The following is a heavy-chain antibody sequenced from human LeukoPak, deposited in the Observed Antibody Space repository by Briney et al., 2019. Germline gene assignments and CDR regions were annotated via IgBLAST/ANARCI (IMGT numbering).Heavy chain of an antibody. CDR2: VKQDGNEK. Sequence: GGSLRLSCAASGLTLSNVWMGWARQAPGKGLEWVANVKQDGNEKYYVDSVKGRFTISRDNAKNSLYLQMNSLRAEDTAVYYCAREKWLASKTFDYWGQETLVTVSS. D-gene: IGHD6-19*01. J-gene: IGHJ4*02. CDR1: GLTLSNVW. CDR3: AREKWLASKTFDY. V-gene: IGHV3-7*01.